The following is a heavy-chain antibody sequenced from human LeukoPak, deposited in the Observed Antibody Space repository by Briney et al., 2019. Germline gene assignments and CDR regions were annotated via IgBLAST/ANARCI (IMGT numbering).Heavy chain of an antibody. D-gene: IGHD6-19*01. Sequence: SETLSLTCTVSGGSISSYYWSWIRQPAGKGLEWIGRIYTSGSTNYNPSLKSRVTMSVDTSKNQFSLKLSSVTAADTAVYYCARGPASGGWYVVWFDPWGQGTLVTVSS. V-gene: IGHV4-4*07. CDR1: GGSISSYY. J-gene: IGHJ5*02. CDR2: IYTSGST. CDR3: ARGPASGGWYVVWFDP.